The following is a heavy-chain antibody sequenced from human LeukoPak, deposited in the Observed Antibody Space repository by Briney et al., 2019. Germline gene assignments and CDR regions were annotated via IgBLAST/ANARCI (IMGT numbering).Heavy chain of an antibody. J-gene: IGHJ5*02. Sequence: SETLSLTCTVSGGSISTYYWSWIRQPAGKGLEWIGRIYTSGNTDYNPSLKSRATMSVDTSKNQFSLKLSSVTAADTAVYYCARDSGRGSNWFDPWGQGTLVTVSS. D-gene: IGHD2-15*01. CDR1: GGSISTYY. V-gene: IGHV4-4*07. CDR2: IYTSGNT. CDR3: ARDSGRGSNWFDP.